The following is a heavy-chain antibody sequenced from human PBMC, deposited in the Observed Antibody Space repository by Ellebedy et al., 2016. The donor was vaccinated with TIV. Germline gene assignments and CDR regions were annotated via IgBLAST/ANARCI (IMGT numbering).Heavy chain of an antibody. CDR1: GFTFSSYG. D-gene: IGHD6-6*01. V-gene: IGHV3-33*01. Sequence: PGGSLRLSCAASGFTFSSYGMHRVRQAPGKGLEWVAVIWYDGSNKYYADSVKGRFTISRDNSKNTLYLQMNSLRAEDTAVYYCARSSSLLVWYFDLWGRGTLVTVSS. CDR3: ARSSSLLVWYFDL. J-gene: IGHJ2*01. CDR2: IWYDGSNK.